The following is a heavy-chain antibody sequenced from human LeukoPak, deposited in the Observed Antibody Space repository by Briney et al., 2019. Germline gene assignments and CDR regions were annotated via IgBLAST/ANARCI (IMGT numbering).Heavy chain of an antibody. CDR2: IYYSGST. D-gene: IGHD2-15*01. CDR3: ARDLPYCSGGSCST. Sequence: SEILSLTCTVSGGSISSYYWSWIRQPPGKGLEWIGYIYYSGSTNYNPSLKSRVTISVDTSKNQFSLKLSSATAADTAVYYCARDLPYCSGGSCSTWGQGTLVTVSS. CDR1: GGSISSYY. J-gene: IGHJ5*02. V-gene: IGHV4-59*01.